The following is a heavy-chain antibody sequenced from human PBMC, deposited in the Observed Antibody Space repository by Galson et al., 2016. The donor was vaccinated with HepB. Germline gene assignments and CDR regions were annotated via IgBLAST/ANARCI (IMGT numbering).Heavy chain of an antibody. CDR1: GGSISSSSYS. D-gene: IGHD3-16*01. CDR2: IYYSGRT. Sequence: SETLSLTCSVSGGSISSSSYSWGWIRQPPGKGLEWIGNIYYSGRTYYNPSLKSRVTISVDTSKNQFSLKLSSVTAADTAVYYCASLPITFGELLDYWGRGNRVTVSS. V-gene: IGHV4-39*01. CDR3: ASLPITFGELLDY. J-gene: IGHJ4*02.